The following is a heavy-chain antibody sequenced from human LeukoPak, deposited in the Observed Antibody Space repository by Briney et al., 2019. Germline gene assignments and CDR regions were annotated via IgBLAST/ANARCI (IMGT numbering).Heavy chain of an antibody. V-gene: IGHV1-2*06. D-gene: IGHD6-19*01. Sequence: ASVKVSCKASGYSFTDKYMHWVRQAPGQGLEWMGRINPNSGGTNYVQKFQGRVIMTRDTSISTAYMELSSLTSEDTAVYFCARDRVGVGGNGWENWGQGTLVTVSS. CDR2: INPNSGGT. J-gene: IGHJ4*02. CDR3: ARDRVGVGGNGWEN. CDR1: GYSFTDKY.